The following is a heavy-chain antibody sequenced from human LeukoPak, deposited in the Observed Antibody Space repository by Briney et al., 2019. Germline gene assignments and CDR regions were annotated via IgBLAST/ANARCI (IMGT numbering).Heavy chain of an antibody. CDR2: ISGSGVTT. CDR3: ARGRSLVPGYFDY. D-gene: IGHD6-13*01. J-gene: IGHJ4*02. Sequence: GGTLRLSCAASGFTFSTYGMSWVRQAPGEGLEWVSSISGSGVTTYYADSVKGRFTISRDNSKNTLYLQMNSLRAEDTAVYYCARGRSLVPGYFDYWGQGTLVTVSS. CDR1: GFTFSTYG. V-gene: IGHV3-23*01.